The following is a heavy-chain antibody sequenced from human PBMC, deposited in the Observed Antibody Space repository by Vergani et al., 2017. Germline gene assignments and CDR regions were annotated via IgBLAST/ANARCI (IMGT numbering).Heavy chain of an antibody. CDR1: GGSISSYY. CDR2: IYTSGST. J-gene: IGHJ5*02. CDR3: ARIKFVDMEASWFDP. V-gene: IGHV4-4*07. Sequence: QVQLQESGPGLVKPSETLSLTCTVSGGSISSYYWSWIRQPAGKGLEWIGRIYTSGSTNYNPSLKSRVTMSVDTSKNQFSLKLSSVTAADTAVYYGARIKFVDMEASWFDPWGQGTLVTVSS. D-gene: IGHD5-12*01.